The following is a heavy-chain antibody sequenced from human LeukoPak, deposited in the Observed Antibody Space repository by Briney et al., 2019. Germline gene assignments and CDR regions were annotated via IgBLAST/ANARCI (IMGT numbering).Heavy chain of an antibody. V-gene: IGHV3-11*01. CDR3: ARHGEKRYNWFDL. CDR1: GFDFSDYF. CDR2: IGVDGSPI. Sequence: GGSLRLSCEASGFDFSDYFMTWIRRAPGKGLEWVSYIGVDGSPIYSAESMKGRFIISRDNAKNSLFLQMNSLRVDDTAVYYCARHGEKRYNWFDLLGQGTLVTVSS. J-gene: IGHJ5*02. D-gene: IGHD3-9*01.